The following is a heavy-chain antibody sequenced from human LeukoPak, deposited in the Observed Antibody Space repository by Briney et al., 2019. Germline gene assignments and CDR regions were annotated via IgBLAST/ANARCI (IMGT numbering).Heavy chain of an antibody. CDR1: GYTFTSYG. CDR3: AREDGYSYGSLDY. CDR2: INPNSGGT. D-gene: IGHD5-18*01. Sequence: ASVKVSCKASGYTFTSYGISWVRQAPGQGLEWMGWINPNSGGTNYAQKFQGRVTMTRDTSISTAYMELSRLRSDDTAVYYCAREDGYSYGSLDYWGQGTLVTVSS. J-gene: IGHJ4*02. V-gene: IGHV1-2*02.